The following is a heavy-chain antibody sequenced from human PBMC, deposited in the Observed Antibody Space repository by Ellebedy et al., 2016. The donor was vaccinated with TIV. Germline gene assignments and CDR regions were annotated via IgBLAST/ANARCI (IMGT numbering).Heavy chain of an antibody. J-gene: IGHJ4*02. CDR1: GFTFSSYA. CDR3: AKDPDTTHLYYVDY. D-gene: IGHD1-1*01. V-gene: IGHV3-23*01. CDR2: ISGSGGST. Sequence: GESLKISCAASGFTFSSYAMSWVRQAPGKGLEWVSTISGSGGSTYYADSVKGRFTISRDNSKNTLYLQMNSLRAEDTAVYYCAKDPDTTHLYYVDYWGQGTLVTVSS.